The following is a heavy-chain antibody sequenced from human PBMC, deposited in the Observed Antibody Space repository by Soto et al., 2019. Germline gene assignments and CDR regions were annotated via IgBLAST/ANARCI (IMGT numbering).Heavy chain of an antibody. CDR3: ARHPSHSTAGNYYGMDV. D-gene: IGHD2-2*01. CDR1: GYTFTSYA. CDR2: INTNTGNP. Sequence: ASVKVSCKASGYTFTSYAMNWVRQAPGQGLEWMGWINTNTGNPTYAQGFTGRFVFSRDNSKNTLYLQMDSLRAEDTAVYYCARHPSHSTAGNYYGMDVWGQGTTVTVSS. J-gene: IGHJ6*02. V-gene: IGHV7-4-1*01.